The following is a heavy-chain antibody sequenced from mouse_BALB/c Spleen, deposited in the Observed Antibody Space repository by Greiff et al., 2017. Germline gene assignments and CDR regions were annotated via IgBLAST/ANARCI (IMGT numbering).Heavy chain of an antibody. V-gene: IGHV5-6*01. J-gene: IGHJ4*01. Sequence: QLQESGGDLVKPGGSLKLSCAASGFTFSSYGMSWVRQTPDKRLEWVATISSGGSYTYYPDSVKGRFTISRDNAKNTLYLQMSSLKSEDTAMYYCARQGGYGYDEAMDYWGQGTSVTVSS. CDR3: ARQGGYGYDEAMDY. CDR2: ISSGGSYT. CDR1: GFTFSSYG. D-gene: IGHD2-2*01.